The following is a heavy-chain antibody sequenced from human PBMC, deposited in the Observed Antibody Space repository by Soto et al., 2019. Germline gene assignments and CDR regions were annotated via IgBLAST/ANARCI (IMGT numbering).Heavy chain of an antibody. CDR3: AGPQLGMGDCYFVL. CDR2: MYYSGGS. J-gene: IGHJ2*01. D-gene: IGHD1-1*01. Sequence: QVQLQESGPGLVKPSETLSLTCTVSGGSISNYYWSWIRQSPGQGLAWIGYMYYSGGSNYNPSLKGRISMSIETSKSHVSRKVSSVPAADAAVYYCAGPQLGMGDCYFVLWGRGTLVTVSS. V-gene: IGHV4-59*08. CDR1: GGSISNYY.